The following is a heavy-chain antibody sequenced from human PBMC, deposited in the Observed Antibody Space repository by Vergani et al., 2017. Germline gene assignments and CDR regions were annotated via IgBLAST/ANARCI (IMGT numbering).Heavy chain of an antibody. Sequence: QGQLVESGGGIVQPGRSLTLSCVASRSTFKTYGMHWVRQAPGKGLEWVGLIYYDGSNAYYADSVKGRFTISRDNSKNTLYLQMNSLRAEDTAVYYCAKLEDIVVVPAAMPFFDYWGQGTLVTVSS. CDR3: AKLEDIVVVPAAMPFFDY. CDR1: RSTFKTYG. V-gene: IGHV3-33*06. CDR2: IYYDGSNA. D-gene: IGHD2-2*01. J-gene: IGHJ4*02.